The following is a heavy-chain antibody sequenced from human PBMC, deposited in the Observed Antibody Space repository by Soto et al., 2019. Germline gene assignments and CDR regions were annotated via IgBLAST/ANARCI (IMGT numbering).Heavy chain of an antibody. CDR2: TFPGDAET. J-gene: IGHJ6*02. CDR3: ATPGGFGMDV. D-gene: IGHD5-12*01. Sequence: GESLKISCQGSGYNFATHWIGWVRHKAGKGLEWMGITFPGDAETRYSPSFQGHITISADKSISIAYLRWSSLKASDTGMYYCATPGGFGMDVWGQGTTVTVS. CDR1: GYNFATHW. V-gene: IGHV5-51*01.